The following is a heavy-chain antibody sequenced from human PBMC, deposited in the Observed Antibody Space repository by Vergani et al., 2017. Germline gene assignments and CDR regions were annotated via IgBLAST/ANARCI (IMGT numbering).Heavy chain of an antibody. V-gene: IGHV3-66*01. CDR2: IYSGGST. D-gene: IGHD6-13*01. J-gene: IGHJ3*02. CDR1: GFTFSSYA. CDR3: ARAYSSSLVSLSAFDI. Sequence: EVQLVESGGGLVQPGGSLRLSCAASGFTFSSYAMSWVRQAPGKGLEWVSVIYSGGSTYYADSVKGRFTISRDNSKNTLYLQMNSLRAEDTAVYYCARAYSSSLVSLSAFDIWGQGTMVTVSS.